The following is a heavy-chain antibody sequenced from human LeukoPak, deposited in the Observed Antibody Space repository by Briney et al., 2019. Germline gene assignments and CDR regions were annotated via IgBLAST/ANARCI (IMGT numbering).Heavy chain of an antibody. Sequence: PSETLSLTCTVSDDSISDYYRGWIRQPPGKGLEWVGRIKSKADGGTTDYAAPVKGRFTISRDDSKNTLYLQMNSLKTEDTAVYYCVTDSYTVVTPGVGCWGQGALVTVSS. CDR1: DDSISDYY. CDR3: VTDSYTVVTPGVGC. V-gene: IGHV3-15*01. J-gene: IGHJ4*02. CDR2: IKSKADGGTT. D-gene: IGHD4-23*01.